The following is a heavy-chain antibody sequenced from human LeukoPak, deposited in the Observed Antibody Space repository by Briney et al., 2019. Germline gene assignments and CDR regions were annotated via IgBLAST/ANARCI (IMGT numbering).Heavy chain of an antibody. Sequence: TSETLSLTCAVYGGSFSGYYWSWIRQPPGKGLEWIGEINHSGSTNYNPSLKSRVTISVDTSKNQFSLKLSSVTAADTAVYYCARADPVVAATDFDYWGQGTLVTVSS. CDR1: GGSFSGYY. J-gene: IGHJ4*02. V-gene: IGHV4-34*01. CDR2: INHSGST. D-gene: IGHD2-15*01. CDR3: ARADPVVAATDFDY.